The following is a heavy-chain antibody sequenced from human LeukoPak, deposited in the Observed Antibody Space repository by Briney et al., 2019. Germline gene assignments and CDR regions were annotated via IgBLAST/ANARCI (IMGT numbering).Heavy chain of an antibody. J-gene: IGHJ4*02. CDR2: INHSGST. CDR3: ASSVVPAAIGY. D-gene: IGHD2-2*01. CDR1: GGSFSGYY. V-gene: IGHV4-34*01. Sequence: SETLSLTCAVYGGSFSGYYWSWIRQPPGKGLEWIGEINHSGSTNYNPSLKSRVTISVDTSKNQFSLKPSSVTAADTAVYYCASSVVPAAIGYWGQGTLVTVSS.